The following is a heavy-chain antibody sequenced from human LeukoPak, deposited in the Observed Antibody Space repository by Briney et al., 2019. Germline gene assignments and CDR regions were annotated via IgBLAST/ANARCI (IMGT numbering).Heavy chain of an antibody. J-gene: IGHJ3*02. Sequence: SETLSLTCTVSGGSISSYYWSWIRQPPGKGLEWIGYIYYSGSTNYNPSLKSRVTISVDTSKNQFSLKLSSVTAADTAVYYCARRYLQLWANSDALDIWGQGTMVTVSS. V-gene: IGHV4-59*08. CDR1: GGSISSYY. CDR2: IYYSGST. D-gene: IGHD5-18*01. CDR3: ARRYLQLWANSDALDI.